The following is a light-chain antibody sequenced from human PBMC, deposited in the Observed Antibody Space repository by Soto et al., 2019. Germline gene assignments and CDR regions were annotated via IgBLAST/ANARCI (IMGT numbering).Light chain of an antibody. CDR2: AAS. Sequence: DIQMTQSPSSVSASVGDRVTITCRASQGVSSWLAWYQQKPGKAPNLLIYAASSLQSGVPSRFSGSGSGTDFTLAVLRLQPNDLTSYYRQQGNGFRWTFGQGTKVEIK. J-gene: IGKJ1*01. CDR3: QQGNGFRWT. V-gene: IGKV1-12*01. CDR1: QGVSSW.